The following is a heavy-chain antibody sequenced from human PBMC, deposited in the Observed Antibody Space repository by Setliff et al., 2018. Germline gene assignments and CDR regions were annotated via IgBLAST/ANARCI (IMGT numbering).Heavy chain of an antibody. Sequence: ASVKVSCKASGYTFTGYYMHWVRQAPGQGLEWVGWINPNSGGTNYAQKFQGRVTMTRDTSISTAYMELSRLRSDDTAVYYCARTGHCGGDCYGFDYWGQETLVTVSS. D-gene: IGHD2-21*02. CDR3: ARTGHCGGDCYGFDY. CDR1: GYTFTGYY. CDR2: INPNSGGT. J-gene: IGHJ4*02. V-gene: IGHV1-2*02.